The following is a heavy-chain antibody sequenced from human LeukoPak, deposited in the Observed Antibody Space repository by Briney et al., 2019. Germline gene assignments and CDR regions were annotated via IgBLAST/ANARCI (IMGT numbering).Heavy chain of an antibody. J-gene: IGHJ4*02. CDR2: ISSNGGIK. V-gene: IGHV3-64D*06. CDR3: VKVSVTGTSVDY. CDR1: GFTFSSYP. D-gene: IGHD6-19*01. Sequence: GGSLRLSCSASGFTFSSYPMHWVRQAPGKGLQYVSAISSNGGIKYYADSVKDRFTISRDNSKNTLYLQMSSLRAEDMAVYYCVKVSVTGTSVDYWGQGTLVTVSS.